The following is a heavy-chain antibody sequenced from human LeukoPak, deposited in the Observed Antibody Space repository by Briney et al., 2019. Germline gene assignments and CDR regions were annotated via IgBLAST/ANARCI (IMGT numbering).Heavy chain of an antibody. J-gene: IGHJ4*02. D-gene: IGHD6-19*01. CDR3: AKVTRVAVAGYFDY. CDR2: VSNSGGST. Sequence: GGSLRLSCAASGFTFSGFAMSWVRQAPGKGLEWVSAVSNSGGSTYYADSVKGRFTISRDNSKNTLYLQMNSLRADDTAVYYCAKVTRVAVAGYFDYWGQGTLVTVSS. V-gene: IGHV3-23*01. CDR1: GFTFSGFA.